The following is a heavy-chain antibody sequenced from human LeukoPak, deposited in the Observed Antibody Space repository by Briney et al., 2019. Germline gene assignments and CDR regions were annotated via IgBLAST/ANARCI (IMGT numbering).Heavy chain of an antibody. CDR3: AREERANDFWSDKGGNWIDP. V-gene: IGHV1-2*02. D-gene: IGHD3-3*01. CDR2: INPNSGGT. J-gene: IGHJ5*02. CDR1: VYTFTGYY. Sequence: ASVKVSCKASVYTFTGYYLHWVRQAPGQGREWMGWINPNSGGTNYGQKFQGRVTMTRDTSISTAYMELSRLRSDDTAVYYCAREERANDFWSDKGGNWIDPWGQGTLVTVSS.